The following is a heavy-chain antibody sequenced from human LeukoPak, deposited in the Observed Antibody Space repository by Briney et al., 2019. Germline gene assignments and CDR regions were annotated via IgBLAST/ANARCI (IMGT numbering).Heavy chain of an antibody. V-gene: IGHV3-33*01. CDR3: ARDRSAYCGGDCYASAYNI. CDR2: IWYNGNDK. Sequence: PGGSLRLSCAASGFTFSIYGMNWVRQAPGKGLEWVAVIWYNGNDKYYAVSVKGRFTISRDNSKNTLYLQMNSLRAEDTAVYYCARDRSAYCGGDCYASAYNIWGQGTVVTVSS. CDR1: GFTFSIYG. J-gene: IGHJ3*02. D-gene: IGHD2-21*02.